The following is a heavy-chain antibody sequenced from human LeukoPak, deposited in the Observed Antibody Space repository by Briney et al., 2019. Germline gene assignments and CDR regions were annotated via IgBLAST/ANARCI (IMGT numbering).Heavy chain of an antibody. CDR2: ISGSGGST. Sequence: PGGTLRLSCAASGFTFSSYGMSWVRQAPGKGLEWVSAISGSGGSTYYADSVKGRFTISRDNSKSTLYLQMNSLRAEDTAVYYCARDRDGYNGGDYWGQGTLVTVSS. D-gene: IGHD5-24*01. CDR1: GFTFSSYG. V-gene: IGHV3-23*01. J-gene: IGHJ4*02. CDR3: ARDRDGYNGGDY.